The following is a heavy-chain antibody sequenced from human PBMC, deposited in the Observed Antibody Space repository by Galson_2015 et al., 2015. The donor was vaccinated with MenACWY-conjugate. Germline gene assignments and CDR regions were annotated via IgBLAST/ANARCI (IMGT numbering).Heavy chain of an antibody. CDR2: IHYSRTT. Sequence: SETLSLTCTVSGGSIYNIDYWWGWIRQPPGRGLEWMASIHYSRTTHYDPSLKSRVTISVDMSNDQFSLSLTSVNAADTAVYYCARLPRVMGLLLEGSCGQGIRVTVSS. CDR1: GGSIYNIDYW. V-gene: IGHV4-39*01. D-gene: IGHD2-15*01. J-gene: IGHJ5*02. CDR3: ARLPRVMGLLLEGS.